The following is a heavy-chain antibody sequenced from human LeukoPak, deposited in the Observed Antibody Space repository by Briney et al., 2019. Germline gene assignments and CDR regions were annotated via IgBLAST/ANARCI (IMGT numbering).Heavy chain of an antibody. CDR3: AGPNLLYCSTTRCPKGWYFYGMDV. Sequence: GSLRLSCTASGFTFGDYVMNGVRQAPGKWLEWIGFIRSKSNGGNTEYAASVKGRITISRDDSKNIAYLQLNNVKTEDTAVYYCAGPNLLYCSTTRCPKGWYFYGMDVWGQGTTVTVSS. J-gene: IGHJ6*02. V-gene: IGHV3-49*04. CDR2: IRSKSNGGNT. CDR1: GFTFGDYV. D-gene: IGHD2-2*01.